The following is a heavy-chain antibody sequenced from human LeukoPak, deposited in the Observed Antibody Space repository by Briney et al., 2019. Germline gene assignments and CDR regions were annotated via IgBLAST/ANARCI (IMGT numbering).Heavy chain of an antibody. V-gene: IGHV1-69*13. Sequence: SVKVSCKASGGTLSSYAISWVRQAPGQGLEWMGGIIPIFGTANYAQKFQGRVTITADESTSTAYMELSSLRSEDTAVYYCARAGGYYDMSFDYWGQGTLVTVSS. D-gene: IGHD3-22*01. CDR3: ARAGGYYDMSFDY. CDR1: GGTLSSYA. CDR2: IIPIFGTA. J-gene: IGHJ4*02.